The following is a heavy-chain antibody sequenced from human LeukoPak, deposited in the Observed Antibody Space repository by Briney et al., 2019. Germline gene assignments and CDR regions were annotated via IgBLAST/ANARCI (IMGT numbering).Heavy chain of an antibody. CDR2: ISSDGSSK. CDR3: ARDRDCSSTTCFNAFDI. J-gene: IGHJ3*02. CDR1: GFTFSTYE. Sequence: PGRSLRLSCAASGFTFSTYEMHWARQAPGKGLEWVAVISSDGSSKYYTDSVEGRFTLSRDNSKNTLYLQVNSLRAEDTAVYYCARDRDCSSTTCFNAFDIWGQGTMVTVSS. V-gene: IGHV3-30*04. D-gene: IGHD2-2*01.